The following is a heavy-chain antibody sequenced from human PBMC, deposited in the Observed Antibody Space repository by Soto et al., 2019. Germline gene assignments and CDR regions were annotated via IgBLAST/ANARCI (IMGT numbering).Heavy chain of an antibody. CDR1: GYTFTSYG. J-gene: IGHJ4*02. D-gene: IGHD6-19*01. CDR2: ISGYNGNT. Sequence: QVQVVQSGAEVKKPGASVKVSCKASGYTFTSYGINWVRQAPGQGLEWMGWISGYNGNTNYAQKFQGRVTMTTDTSTSTAFMDPRTLTSDDTAVYYCARGQWLAEIDYWGQGTLVTVSS. CDR3: ARGQWLAEIDY. V-gene: IGHV1-18*01.